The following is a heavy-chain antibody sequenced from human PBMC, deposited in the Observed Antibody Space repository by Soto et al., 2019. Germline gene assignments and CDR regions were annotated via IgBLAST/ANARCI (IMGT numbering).Heavy chain of an antibody. CDR3: ARGPLTYCSDDNCPGWFDP. CDR2: IHHSGTT. D-gene: IGHD2-15*01. J-gene: IGHJ5*02. CDR1: GGSFSGYY. Sequence: QVQLQQWGAGLLKPSETLSLTCVVYGGSFSGYYWSWIRQPPGKGLEWIGQIHHSGTTNYNPSLKRRVTISLDTSNYQFSLKLSSVTAADTAVYFCARGPLTYCSDDNCPGWFDPWGQGTLVTVSS. V-gene: IGHV4-34*01.